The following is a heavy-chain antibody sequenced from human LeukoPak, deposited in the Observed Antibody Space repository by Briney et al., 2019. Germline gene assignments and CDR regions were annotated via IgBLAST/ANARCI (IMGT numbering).Heavy chain of an antibody. V-gene: IGHV4-59*01. CDR3: ARYVSGGSWSPNWFDP. CDR2: IYYSGST. D-gene: IGHD6-13*01. CDR1: GGSISSYY. J-gene: IGHJ5*02. Sequence: SETLSLTCNVSGGSISSYYWSWIRQPPGKGPEWIGYIYYSGSTNYNPSLKSRVTISVDTSKNQFSLKLSSVTAADTAVYYCARYVSGGSWSPNWFDPWGQGTLVTVSS.